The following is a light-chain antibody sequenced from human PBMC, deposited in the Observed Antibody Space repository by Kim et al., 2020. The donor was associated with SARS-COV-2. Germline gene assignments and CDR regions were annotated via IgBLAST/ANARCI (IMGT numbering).Light chain of an antibody. CDR3: MQATHLRS. CDR2: KTS. V-gene: IGKV2-24*01. Sequence: TVLTQTPLSSPVILGQPASISCRSSQSLVHTDGNMYLNWLQQRPGQPPRLLIYKTSNRYSGVPDRFSGSGTGTDFTLKISRVEAENVGVYYCMQATHLRSFVQGTKLEI. CDR1: QSLVHTDGNMY. J-gene: IGKJ2*03.